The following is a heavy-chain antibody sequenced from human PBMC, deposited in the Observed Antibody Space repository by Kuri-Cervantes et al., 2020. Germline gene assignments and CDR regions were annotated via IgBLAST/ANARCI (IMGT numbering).Heavy chain of an antibody. CDR3: ARGDGDYGDYFVDY. CDR2: IYYSGST. CDR1: GGSISSSSYY. D-gene: IGHD4-17*01. J-gene: IGHJ4*02. V-gene: IGHV4-39*07. Sequence: GSLRLSCTVSGGSISSSSYYWGWIRQPPGKGLEWIGSIYYSGSTYYNPSLKSRVIISVDTSKNQFSLKLSSVTAADTAVYYCARGDGDYGDYFVDYWGQGTLVTVSS.